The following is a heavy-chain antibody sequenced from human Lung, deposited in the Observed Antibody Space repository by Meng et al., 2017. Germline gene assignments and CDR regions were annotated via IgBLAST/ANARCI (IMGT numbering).Heavy chain of an antibody. J-gene: IGHJ4*02. CDR2: VYSSGSA. Sequence: GQRRESGPGLVKPSGPLPLTCYVSGGPISGYFWTWFRQPAGKGLDWIGRVYSSGSANYNPSLKSRVTMSVDRSKNQFSLQLTSVTAADTAVYYCARGVGSLDFWGQGALVTVSS. CDR3: ARGVGSLDF. CDR1: GGPISGYF. V-gene: IGHV4-4*07. D-gene: IGHD5/OR15-5a*01.